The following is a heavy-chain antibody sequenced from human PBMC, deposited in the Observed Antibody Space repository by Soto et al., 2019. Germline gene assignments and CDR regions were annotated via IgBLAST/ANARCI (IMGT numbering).Heavy chain of an antibody. Sequence: EVHLLESGGGLVQPGGSLRLSCVGSGFTFSTYAMSWVRQAPGSGLEWVAGLFGDGARIEYADSVKGRFTISRDNSRNTLYLQMNSLRAEDTATYYCAKDRQPDGFWPFDHWGQGSLITVSS. V-gene: IGHV3-23*01. CDR1: GFTFSTYA. CDR3: AKDRQPDGFWPFDH. J-gene: IGHJ4*02. D-gene: IGHD3-3*01. CDR2: LFGDGARI.